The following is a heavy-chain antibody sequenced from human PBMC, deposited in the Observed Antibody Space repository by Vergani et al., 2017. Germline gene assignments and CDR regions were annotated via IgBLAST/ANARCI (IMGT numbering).Heavy chain of an antibody. D-gene: IGHD6-6*01. V-gene: IGHV4-39*01. CDR3: ARHIYPYSSSSQFDY. CDR2: TYYTGST. J-gene: IGHJ4*02. Sequence: QLQLQESGPGLVKPSETLSLTCTVSGGSTSRSSFYWGWIRQPPGKGLEWIATTYYTGSTYYNPSLKSRVTISVDTSKNQFSLKLSSVTATDTAVYYCARHIYPYSSSSQFDYWGQGTLVTVSS. CDR1: GGSTSRSSFY.